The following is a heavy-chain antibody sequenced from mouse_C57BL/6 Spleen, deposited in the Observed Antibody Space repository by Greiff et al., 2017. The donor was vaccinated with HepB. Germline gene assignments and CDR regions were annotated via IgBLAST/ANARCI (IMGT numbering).Heavy chain of an antibody. V-gene: IGHV1-55*01. CDR3: ARFTTVVDHYAMDY. J-gene: IGHJ4*01. CDR2: IYPGSGST. Sequence: VQLQQPGAELVKPGASVKMSCKASGYTFTSYWITWVKQRPGQGLEWIGDIYPGSGSTNYNEKFKSKATLTVDTSSSTAYMQLSSLTSEDSAVYYCARFTTVVDHYAMDYWGQGTSVTVSS. D-gene: IGHD1-1*01. CDR1: GYTFTSYW.